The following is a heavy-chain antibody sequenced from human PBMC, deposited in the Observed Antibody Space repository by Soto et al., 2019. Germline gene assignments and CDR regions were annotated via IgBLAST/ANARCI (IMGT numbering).Heavy chain of an antibody. V-gene: IGHV4-39*01. D-gene: IGHD5-18*01. CDR3: ASHLYCYGPYYVDY. Sequence: SETLSLTCTVSGGSISSSSYYWGWIRQPPGKGLEWIGSIYYSGSTYYNPSLKSRVTMSVDTSKNQFSLKLTSVTAADTAVYYFASHLYCYGPYYVDYWGQATLVTVSS. CDR1: GGSISSSSYY. J-gene: IGHJ4*02. CDR2: IYYSGST.